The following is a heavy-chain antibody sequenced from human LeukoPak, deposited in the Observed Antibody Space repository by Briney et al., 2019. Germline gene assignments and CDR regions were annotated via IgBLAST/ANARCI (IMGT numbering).Heavy chain of an antibody. V-gene: IGHV3-30*04. D-gene: IGHD6-19*01. J-gene: IGHJ4*02. CDR2: ISYDGSNK. Sequence: LPGGSLRLSCAASGFTFSSYAMHWVRQAPGKGLEWVAVISYDGSNKYYADSVKGRFTISRDNSKNTLYLQMNSLRAEDTAVYYCARDRIAVAGAHFDYWGQGTLVTVSS. CDR3: ARDRIAVAGAHFDY. CDR1: GFTFSSYA.